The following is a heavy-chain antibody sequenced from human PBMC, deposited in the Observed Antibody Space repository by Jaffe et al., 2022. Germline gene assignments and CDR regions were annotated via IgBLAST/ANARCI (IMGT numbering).Heavy chain of an antibody. V-gene: IGHV1-2*02. D-gene: IGHD4-17*01. CDR1: GYTFTGYY. CDR3: ASNGLLDYGDYVFSSYYYMDV. CDR2: INPNSGGT. Sequence: QVQLVQSGAEVKKPGASVKVSCKASGYTFTGYYMHWVRQAPGQGLEWMGWINPNSGGTNYAQKFQGRVTMTRDTSISTAYMELSRLRSDDTAVYYCASNGLLDYGDYVFSSYYYMDVWGKGTTVTVSS. J-gene: IGHJ6*03.